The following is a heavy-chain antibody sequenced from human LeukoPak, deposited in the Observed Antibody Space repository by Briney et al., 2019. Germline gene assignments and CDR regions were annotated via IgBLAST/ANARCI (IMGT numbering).Heavy chain of an antibody. CDR2: IYPGDSDT. V-gene: IGHV5-51*01. J-gene: IGHJ6*03. Sequence: GESLKISCEGSGYSFTSYWIGWVRQLPGKGLEWIGIIYPGDSDTRYSPSFQGQVTISADKSISTAYLQWSSLKASDTAMYYCARLVVGNSYYYYYYYMDVWGKGTTVTVSS. CDR3: ARLVVGNSYYYYYYYMDV. D-gene: IGHD4-23*01. CDR1: GYSFTSYW.